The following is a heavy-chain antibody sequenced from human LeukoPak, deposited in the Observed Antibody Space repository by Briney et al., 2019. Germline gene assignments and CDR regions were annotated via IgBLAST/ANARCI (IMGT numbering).Heavy chain of an antibody. Sequence: EASAKVSCKASGYMFTGYYMHWVRQAPGQGLEWMGWINPNSGGTNYAQKFQGRVTMTRDTSISTAYMELSSLRSDDTAVYYCARGYCSGDCFTLFDYWGQGTLVTVSS. J-gene: IGHJ4*02. CDR3: ARGYCSGDCFTLFDY. D-gene: IGHD2-21*02. V-gene: IGHV1-2*02. CDR2: INPNSGGT. CDR1: GYMFTGYY.